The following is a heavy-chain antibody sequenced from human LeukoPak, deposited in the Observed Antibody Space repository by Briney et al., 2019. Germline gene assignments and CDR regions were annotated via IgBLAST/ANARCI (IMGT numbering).Heavy chain of an antibody. CDR3: ARDPLTDDYYGMDV. D-gene: IGHD3-9*01. CDR1: GFTFSSYW. V-gene: IGHV3-74*01. Sequence: GGSLRLSCAASGFTFSSYWMPWVRQAPRKGLVWVSRINSDGSSTSYADSVKGRFTISRDNAKNTLYLQMNSLRAEDTAVYYRARDPLTDDYYGMDVWGQGATVTVSS. J-gene: IGHJ6*02. CDR2: INSDGSST.